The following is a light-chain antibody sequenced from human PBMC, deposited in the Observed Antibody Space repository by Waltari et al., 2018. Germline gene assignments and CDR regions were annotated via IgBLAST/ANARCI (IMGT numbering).Light chain of an antibody. Sequence: QSALPQPASVSGSPDQSIPISCTGTRTDLGRCNPAPWYQQYQGKAPKIIMYEVKNRPSGVSTRFSGSTSGNTASLTISALQADDEAYFYCSSYTGDNILLFGGGTKVTVL. CDR2: EVK. J-gene: IGLJ3*02. V-gene: IGLV2-14*01. CDR3: SSYTGDNILL. CDR1: RTDLGRCNP.